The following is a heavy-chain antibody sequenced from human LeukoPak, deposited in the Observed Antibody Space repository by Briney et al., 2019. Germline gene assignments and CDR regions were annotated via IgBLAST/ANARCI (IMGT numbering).Heavy chain of an antibody. D-gene: IGHD3-22*01. CDR2: IKQDGSEK. V-gene: IGHV3-7*04. CDR1: GFTFSSYG. J-gene: IGHJ4*02. CDR3: ARGSYYYDSSGTFDY. Sequence: GRSLRLSCAASGFTFSSYGMHWVRQAPGKGLEWVANIKQDGSEKYYVDSVKGRFTISRDNAKNSLYLQMNSLRAEDTAVYYCARGSYYYDSSGTFDYWGQGTLVTVSS.